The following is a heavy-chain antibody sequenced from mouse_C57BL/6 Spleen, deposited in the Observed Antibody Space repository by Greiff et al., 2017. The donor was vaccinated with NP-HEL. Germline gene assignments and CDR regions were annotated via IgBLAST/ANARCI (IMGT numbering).Heavy chain of an antibody. CDR2: IDPSDSYT. CDR1: GYTFTSYW. V-gene: IGHV1-50*01. J-gene: IGHJ1*03. CDR3: ARFPTGYFDV. Sequence: QVQLQQPGAELVKPGASVKLSCKASGYTFTSYWMQWVKQRPGQGLEWIGEIDPSDSYTNYNQKFKGKATLTVDTSSSTAYMQLSSLTSEDSAVYYCARFPTGYFDVWGTGTTVTVSS.